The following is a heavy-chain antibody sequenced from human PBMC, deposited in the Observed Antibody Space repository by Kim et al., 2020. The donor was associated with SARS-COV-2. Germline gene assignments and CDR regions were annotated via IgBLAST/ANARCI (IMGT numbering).Heavy chain of an antibody. CDR2: IKSKTDGGTT. J-gene: IGHJ4*02. Sequence: GGSLRLSCAASGFTFSNAWMSWVRQAPGKGLEWVGRIKSKTDGGTTDYAAPVKGRFTISRDDSKNTLYLQMNSLKTEDTAVYYCTTLYPTYYYDSSGYYFDYWGQGTLVTVSS. D-gene: IGHD3-22*01. CDR3: TTLYPTYYYDSSGYYFDY. V-gene: IGHV3-15*01. CDR1: GFTFSNAW.